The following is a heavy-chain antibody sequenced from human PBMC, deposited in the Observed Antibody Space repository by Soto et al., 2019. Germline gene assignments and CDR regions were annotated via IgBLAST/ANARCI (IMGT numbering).Heavy chain of an antibody. CDR3: ASRGVSYYEDYYSGMDV. J-gene: IGHJ6*02. CDR1: GGTFSSYA. D-gene: IGHD1-26*01. Sequence: QVQLVPSGAEVKKPGSSVKVSCKASGGTFSSYAISWVRQAPGQGLEWMGGIIPIFGTANYAQKFQGRVTITADEYTSTAYMDLSSLRSEDTAVYYCASRGVSYYEDYYSGMDVWGQGTTVTVSS. V-gene: IGHV1-69*01. CDR2: IIPIFGTA.